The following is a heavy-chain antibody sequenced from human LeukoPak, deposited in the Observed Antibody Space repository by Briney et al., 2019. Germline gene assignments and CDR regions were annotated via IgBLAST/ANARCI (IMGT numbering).Heavy chain of an antibody. Sequence: GGSLRLSCSASEFSFSSYGTHWVRQAPGKGLEYVSAISSNGGRTYYADSVKGRFTISRDNSKKTLNLQMSSLRAEDTAVYYCVKGGVYYESSGYYLTDDGMDVWGQGTTVTVAS. V-gene: IGHV3-64D*06. D-gene: IGHD3-22*01. J-gene: IGHJ6*02. CDR1: EFSFSSYG. CDR2: ISSNGGRT. CDR3: VKGGVYYESSGYYLTDDGMDV.